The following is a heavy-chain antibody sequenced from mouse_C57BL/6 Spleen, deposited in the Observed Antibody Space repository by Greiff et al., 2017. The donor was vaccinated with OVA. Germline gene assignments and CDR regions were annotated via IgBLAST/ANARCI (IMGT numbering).Heavy chain of an antibody. J-gene: IGHJ4*01. CDR3: SRIPPSLDYYAMDD. CDR2: IDPANGTT. V-gene: IGHV14-3*01. D-gene: IGHD6-2*01. Sequence: VQLQQSVAELVRPGASVKLSCTASGFNIKNTYMHWVKQRPEQGLEWIGRIDPANGTTKYAPKFQGKATIPADTSSNTAHLQLSSLTSEDTAIYYWSRIPPSLDYYAMDDWGQGTSVTVSS. CDR1: GFNIKNTY.